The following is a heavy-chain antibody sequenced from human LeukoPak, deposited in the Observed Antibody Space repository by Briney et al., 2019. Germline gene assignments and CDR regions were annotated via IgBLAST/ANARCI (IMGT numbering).Heavy chain of an antibody. CDR3: ARQEYNYGYLDY. D-gene: IGHD5-18*01. CDR1: GYSFSRYW. V-gene: IGHV5-51*01. CDR2: IYPGDSDT. Sequence: GEFLKISCKGSGYSFSRYWIGWVRQMSGKGLEWMGIIYPGDSDTRYSPSFQGQVTISADKSISTAYLQWSSLKASDTVMYYCARQEYNYGYLDYWGQGTLVTVSS. J-gene: IGHJ4*02.